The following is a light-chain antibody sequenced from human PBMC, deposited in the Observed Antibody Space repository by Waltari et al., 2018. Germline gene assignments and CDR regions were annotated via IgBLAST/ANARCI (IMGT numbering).Light chain of an antibody. CDR2: RDG. CDR1: SVGRKH. CDR3: HVWDSGTEF. V-gene: IGLV3-9*01. Sequence: SYELTQPLSVSVALGQTAKMTCGGDSVGRKHVHWYQQKTGQAPLLVIYRDGNRPSGIPERFSASNSGNMATLTISGAQVADEADYYCHVWDSGTEFFGGGTKLTVL. J-gene: IGLJ2*01.